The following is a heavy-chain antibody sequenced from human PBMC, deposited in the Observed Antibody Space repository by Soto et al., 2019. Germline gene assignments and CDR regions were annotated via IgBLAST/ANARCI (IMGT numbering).Heavy chain of an antibody. CDR1: GGSISSGDYY. D-gene: IGHD1-1*01. Sequence: QVQLQESGPGLVKPSQTLSLTCTVSGGSISSGDYYWSWIRQPPGKGLEWIGYIYYSGSTYYNPSLKSRVTISVDTSKNQFSLKLSSVTAADTAVYYCAREAVSRERYYYYGMDVWGQGTTVTVSS. CDR2: IYYSGST. V-gene: IGHV4-30-4*01. J-gene: IGHJ6*02. CDR3: AREAVSRERYYYYGMDV.